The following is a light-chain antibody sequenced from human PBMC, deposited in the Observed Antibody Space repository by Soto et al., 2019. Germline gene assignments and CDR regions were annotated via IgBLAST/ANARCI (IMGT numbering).Light chain of an antibody. Sequence: QSALTQPASVSASPRQSITISCTGPSGDVLTYDGVSWYQHHPGKAPKLIIYEGNKRPSGVSHRFSGPKSGHMASLTISGLQAEDEADYYCCSYAYTSGWVFGGGTKLTVL. CDR3: CSYAYTSGWV. V-gene: IGLV2-23*01. CDR1: SGDVLTYDG. CDR2: EGN. J-gene: IGLJ3*02.